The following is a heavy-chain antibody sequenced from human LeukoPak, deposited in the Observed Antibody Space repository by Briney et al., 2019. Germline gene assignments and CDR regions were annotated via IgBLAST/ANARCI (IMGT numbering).Heavy chain of an antibody. V-gene: IGHV1-46*01. CDR1: GYTFTSYY. J-gene: IGHJ4*02. CDR3: ARGSSGWYSVAY. CDR2: INPSGGST. D-gene: IGHD6-19*01. Sequence: ASVKVSCKASGYTFTSYYMHWVRQAPGQGLEWMGIINPSGGSTSYAQEFQGRVTMTRDTSTSTVYMELSSLRSEDTAVYYRARGSSGWYSVAYWGQGTLVTVSS.